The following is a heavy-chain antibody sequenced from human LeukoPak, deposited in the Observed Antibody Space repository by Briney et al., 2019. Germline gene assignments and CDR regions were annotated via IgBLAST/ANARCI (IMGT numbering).Heavy chain of an antibody. CDR1: GFTFSSYS. Sequence: GGSLRLSCAASGFTFSSYSMNWVRQAPGKGLEWVSSISSSSSYIYYADSVKGRFTISRDNAKNSLYLQMNSLRAEDPAVYYCARVSGYSGYDYSPLDYWGQGTLVTVSS. D-gene: IGHD5-12*01. CDR2: ISSSSSYI. V-gene: IGHV3-21*01. CDR3: ARVSGYSGYDYSPLDY. J-gene: IGHJ4*02.